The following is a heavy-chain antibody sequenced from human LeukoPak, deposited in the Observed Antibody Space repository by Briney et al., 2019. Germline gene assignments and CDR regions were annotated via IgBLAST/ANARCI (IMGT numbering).Heavy chain of an antibody. CDR2: IIPIFGSA. CDR3: ARAPYSSGGSTNYYHYYYMDV. Sequence: SXKVSCKASGGTFISYAISWVRQAPGQGREWMGGIIPIFGSANYAQKFQVRVTITADESTSTAYMELSSLRSEDTAQYYCARAPYSSGGSTNYYHYYYMDVWGKGTTVTVSS. D-gene: IGHD6-19*01. CDR1: GGTFISYA. J-gene: IGHJ6*03. V-gene: IGHV1-69*01.